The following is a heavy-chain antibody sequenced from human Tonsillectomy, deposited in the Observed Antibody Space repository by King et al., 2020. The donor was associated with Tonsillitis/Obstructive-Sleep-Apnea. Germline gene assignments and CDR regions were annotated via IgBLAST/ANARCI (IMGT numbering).Heavy chain of an antibody. CDR1: GFTFSDYY. D-gene: IGHD6-19*01. CDR2: IRIRDSYT. Sequence: VQLVESGGGLVKPGGSLRLSCAASGFTFSDYYMSWIRQAPGKGLEWVSYIRIRDSYTNYADTVKGRFTISRDNAKNSLYLQMNSLRAEDTAVYYCARDFAVAATDHWGQGTLVTVSS. CDR3: ARDFAVAATDH. V-gene: IGHV3-11*05. J-gene: IGHJ4*02.